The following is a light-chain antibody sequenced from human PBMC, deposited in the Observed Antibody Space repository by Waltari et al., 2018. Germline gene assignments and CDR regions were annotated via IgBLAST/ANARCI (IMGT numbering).Light chain of an antibody. CDR1: HDINKY. CDR3: QQGKSHPYN. J-gene: IGKJ2*01. V-gene: IGKV1-17*01. Sequence: DIQMSQSPSSLSASVGDRVIITCRASHDINKYLNWYQQKLGKAPKLLIYYGKSLASGVPSRFSGSGSGTEFTLTINSLQPEDFATYHCQQGKSHPYNFGQGTKVEI. CDR2: YGK.